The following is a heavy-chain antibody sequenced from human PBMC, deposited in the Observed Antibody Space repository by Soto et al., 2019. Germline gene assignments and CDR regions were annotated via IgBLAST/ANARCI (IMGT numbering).Heavy chain of an antibody. D-gene: IGHD6-13*01. Sequence: GASVKVSCKASGYTFTGYYMHWVRQAPGQGLEWMGIINPSGGSTSYAQKFQGRVTMTRDTSTSTVYMELSSLRSEDTAVYYCARDLDVAAAGYYYGMDVWGQGTTVTVSS. CDR1: GYTFTGYY. J-gene: IGHJ6*02. CDR3: ARDLDVAAAGYYYGMDV. V-gene: IGHV1-46*01. CDR2: INPSGGST.